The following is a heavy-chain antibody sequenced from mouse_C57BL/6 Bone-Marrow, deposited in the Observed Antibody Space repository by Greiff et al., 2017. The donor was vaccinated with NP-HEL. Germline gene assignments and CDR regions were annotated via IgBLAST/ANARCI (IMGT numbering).Heavy chain of an antibody. CDR3: TRYYGSSYDAMDY. J-gene: IGHJ4*01. Sequence: EVMLVESGGGLVQPGGSMKLSCAASGFTFSDAWMDWVRQSPEKGLEWVAEIRNKANNHATYYAESVKGRFTISRDDSKSSVYLQMNSLRAEDTGIDYCTRYYGSSYDAMDYWGQGTSVTVSS. CDR1: GFTFSDAW. CDR2: IRNKANNHAT. V-gene: IGHV6-6*01. D-gene: IGHD1-1*01.